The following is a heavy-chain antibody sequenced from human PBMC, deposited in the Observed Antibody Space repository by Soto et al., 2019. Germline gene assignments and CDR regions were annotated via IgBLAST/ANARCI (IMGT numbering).Heavy chain of an antibody. V-gene: IGHV1-18*04. Sequence: GASVKVSCKASGYTFTSYGISWVRQAPGHGLEWMGWISAYNGNTNYAQKLQGRVTMTADTSTSTAYMELRSLRSDDTAVYYCARDTTIFGLVAAQGYCGQGTLVTVSS. CDR1: GYTFTSYG. J-gene: IGHJ4*02. D-gene: IGHD3-3*01. CDR3: ARDTTIFGLVAAQGY. CDR2: ISAYNGNT.